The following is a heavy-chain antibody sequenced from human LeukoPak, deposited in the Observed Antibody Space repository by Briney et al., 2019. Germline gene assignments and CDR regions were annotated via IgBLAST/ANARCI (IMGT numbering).Heavy chain of an antibody. J-gene: IGHJ4*02. CDR3: AREGGIAVAAALPPYYFDY. CDR2: IWYDGSNK. CDR1: GFTFSSYG. V-gene: IGHV3-33*01. D-gene: IGHD6-19*01. Sequence: PGGSLRLSCAASGFTFSSYGMHWVRQAPGKGLEWVAVIWYDGSNKYYADSVKGRFTISRDNSKNTLYLQMNSLRAEDTAVYYCAREGGIAVAAALPPYYFDYWGQGTLVTVSS.